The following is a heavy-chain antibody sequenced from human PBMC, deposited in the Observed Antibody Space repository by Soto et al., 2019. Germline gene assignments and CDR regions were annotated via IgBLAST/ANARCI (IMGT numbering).Heavy chain of an antibody. CDR2: IGGAAVST. V-gene: IGHV3-23*01. J-gene: IGHJ3*02. CDR1: GFIFSTYA. D-gene: IGHD1-1*01. CDR3: AKDSTSYNGVYDPFDI. Sequence: EVQLLESGGGLVQSGGSLRLSCEASGFIFSTYAMSWVRQSPGKGLEWVSVIGGAAVSTDCADSLKGRCTVSRDDSKNTVYLQLDSLRDDDTAVYYCAKDSTSYNGVYDPFDIWGQGTMVTVSS.